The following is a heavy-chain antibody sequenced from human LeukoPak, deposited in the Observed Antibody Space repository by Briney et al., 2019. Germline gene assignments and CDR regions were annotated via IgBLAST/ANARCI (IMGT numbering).Heavy chain of an antibody. CDR2: ISSSGSTI. J-gene: IGHJ6*04. Sequence: GGSLRLSCAASGFTFSSYEKNWVRQAPGKGLEWVSYISSSGSTIYYADSVKGRFTISRDNAKNSLYLHMNSLRAEDTAVYYCAELGITMIGGVWGKGTTVTISS. CDR3: AELGITMIGGV. CDR1: GFTFSSYE. V-gene: IGHV3-48*03. D-gene: IGHD3-10*02.